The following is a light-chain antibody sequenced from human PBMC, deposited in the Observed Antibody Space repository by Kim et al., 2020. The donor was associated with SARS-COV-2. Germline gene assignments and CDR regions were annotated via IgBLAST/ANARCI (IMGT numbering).Light chain of an antibody. CDR1: SSDVGGYNY. V-gene: IGLV2-14*04. CDR2: DVS. Sequence: GQSITSSCTGSSSDVGGYNYVSWHQQHPGKAPKLMIYDVSNRPSGVSNRFSGSKSGNTASLTISGLQAEDETDYYCSSYTSSSTWVFGGGTKLTVL. CDR3: SSYTSSSTWV. J-gene: IGLJ3*02.